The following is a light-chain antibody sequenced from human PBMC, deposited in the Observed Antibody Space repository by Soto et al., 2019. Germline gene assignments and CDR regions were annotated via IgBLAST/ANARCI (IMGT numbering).Light chain of an antibody. V-gene: IGLV3-21*02. Sequence: SYELTQPPSVSVAPGQTARITCGGNNIGTKSVHWYQQKPGQAPVLVVYDDSDRPSGIPERFSGSNSGNTATLTISRVEAGDEAHYYCQVWDSSSDPPWVFGGGTKVTVL. CDR3: QVWDSSSDPPWV. CDR2: DDS. J-gene: IGLJ3*02. CDR1: NIGTKS.